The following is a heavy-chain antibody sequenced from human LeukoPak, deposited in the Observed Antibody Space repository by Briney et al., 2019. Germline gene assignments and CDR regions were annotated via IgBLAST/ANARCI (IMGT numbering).Heavy chain of an antibody. Sequence: SETLSLTCTVSGDSISSYYWSWIRQPAGKGLEWIGRIYTSGNTKYNPSLKSRVTMSLDTSKNQFSLKLNSVTAADTAVYYCARGGVPGLVGTKVRRPWFDPWGQGTLVTVSS. J-gene: IGHJ5*02. V-gene: IGHV4-4*07. CDR2: IYTSGNT. CDR1: GDSISSYY. CDR3: ARGGVPGLVGTKVRRPWFDP. D-gene: IGHD1-7*01.